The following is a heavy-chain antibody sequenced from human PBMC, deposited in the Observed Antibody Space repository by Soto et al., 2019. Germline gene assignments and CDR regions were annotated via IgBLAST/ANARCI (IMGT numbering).Heavy chain of an antibody. Sequence: LRLSCAASGFTVSSNYMSWVRQAPGKGLEWVSVIYSGGSTYYADSVKGRFTISRDNSKNTLYLQMNSLRAEDTAVYYCARGPNYYDSSGYPRGVYYFDYWGQGTLVTVSS. J-gene: IGHJ4*02. D-gene: IGHD3-22*01. CDR3: ARGPNYYDSSGYPRGVYYFDY. V-gene: IGHV3-53*01. CDR2: IYSGGST. CDR1: GFTVSSNY.